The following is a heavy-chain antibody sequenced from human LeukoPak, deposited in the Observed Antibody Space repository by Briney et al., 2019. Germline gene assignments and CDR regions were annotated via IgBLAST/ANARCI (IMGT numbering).Heavy chain of an antibody. CDR3: AKGGAGGNYFDY. CDR1: GFTFDDYA. Sequence: GGSLRLSCAASGFTFDDYAMHWVRQAPGKGLEWVSGISWNSGSIGYADSVNGRFTISRDNAKNSLYLQMNSLRAEDTALYYCAKGGAGGNYFDYWGQGTLVTVSS. J-gene: IGHJ4*02. CDR2: ISWNSGSI. D-gene: IGHD1-26*01. V-gene: IGHV3-9*01.